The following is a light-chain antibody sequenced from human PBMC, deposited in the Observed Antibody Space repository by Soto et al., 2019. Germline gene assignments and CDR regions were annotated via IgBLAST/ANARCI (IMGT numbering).Light chain of an antibody. J-gene: IGLJ3*02. CDR3: CSYAGTYTWV. V-gene: IGLV2-11*01. CDR1: SSDVGDYDY. Sequence: ALTQPRSVSGSPGQSVTISCTGTSSDVGDYDYVSWYQQQPGKAPQLIIYDVTKRPSGVPDRFSGSKSGNTASLTISGLQAEDEADYYCCSYAGTYTWVFGGGTKVTVL. CDR2: DVT.